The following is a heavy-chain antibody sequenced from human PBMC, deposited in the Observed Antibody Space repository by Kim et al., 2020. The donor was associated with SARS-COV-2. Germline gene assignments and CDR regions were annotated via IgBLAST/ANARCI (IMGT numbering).Heavy chain of an antibody. J-gene: IGHJ4*01. Sequence: LKSRVTISADTSKNNFSLNLSSVTAADTAVYYCARQYYDYVWGSYRGFDYWGHGTLVTVSS. V-gene: IGHV4-39*01. D-gene: IGHD3-16*02. CDR3: ARQYYDYVWGSYRGFDY.